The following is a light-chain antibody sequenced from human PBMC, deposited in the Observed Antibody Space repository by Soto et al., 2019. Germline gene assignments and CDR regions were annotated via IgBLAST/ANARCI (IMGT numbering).Light chain of an antibody. CDR1: TSNIGSKT. CDR3: SAWDDSLNGVV. CDR2: RDN. V-gene: IGLV1-44*01. Sequence: QSVLTQPPSASGTPGQKVTVSCSGSTSNIGSKTVNWYQQLPGSAPILLIYRDNQRPSGVPDRFSGSKSGTSAYLAISGLQSDDEADYYCSAWDDSLNGVVLGGGTQLTVL. J-gene: IGLJ2*01.